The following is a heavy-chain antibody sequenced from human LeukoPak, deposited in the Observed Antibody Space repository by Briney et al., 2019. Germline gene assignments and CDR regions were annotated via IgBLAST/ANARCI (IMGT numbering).Heavy chain of an antibody. Sequence: PSETLSLTCTVSGGSISSSSYYWGWIRQPPGKGLEWIGSIYYSGSTYYNPSLKSRVTISVDTSKNQFSLKLSSVTAADTAVYYCARASTVTTSPRFDYWGQGTLVTVSS. D-gene: IGHD4-17*01. J-gene: IGHJ4*02. CDR3: ARASTVTTSPRFDY. CDR1: GGSISSSSYY. CDR2: IYYSGST. V-gene: IGHV4-39*07.